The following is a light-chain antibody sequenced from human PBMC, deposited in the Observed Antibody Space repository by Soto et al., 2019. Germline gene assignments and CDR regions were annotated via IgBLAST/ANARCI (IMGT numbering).Light chain of an antibody. Sequence: EIVLAQSPATLSLSPGERATLSCKTSQSVNSYLAWYQQKPGQAPRLLIYNASQRATGIPARFSGSGSGTDFTLNISSLEPEDFAVYYCQQRSNWLITFGQGTRLEIK. CDR3: QQRSNWLIT. CDR2: NAS. CDR1: QSVNSY. V-gene: IGKV3-11*01. J-gene: IGKJ5*01.